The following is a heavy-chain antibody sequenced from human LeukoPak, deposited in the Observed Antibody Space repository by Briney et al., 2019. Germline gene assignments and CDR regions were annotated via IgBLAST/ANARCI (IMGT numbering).Heavy chain of an antibody. CDR3: VTHSSSRGPLRY. J-gene: IGHJ4*02. CDR2: IHYSGST. D-gene: IGHD6-13*01. V-gene: IGHV4-39*01. Sequence: SETLSLTCTVSGGSISSTNYYWGWIRQPPGKGLEWIGSIHYSGSTYYSPSLKSRVTISVDTSKNQFSLKLNSVTAADTAVYCCVTHSSSRGPLRYWGQGALVTVSS. CDR1: GGSISSTNYY.